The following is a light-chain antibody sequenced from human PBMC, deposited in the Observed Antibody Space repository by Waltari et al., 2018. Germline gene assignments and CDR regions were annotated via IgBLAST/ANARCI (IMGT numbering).Light chain of an antibody. Sequence: DIQMTQSPSTLSASVVDRVTITCRARQSISSWLAWYQQKPGKAPKLLIYKASYLESGVPSRFSGSGSGTEFTLTISSLQSDDFASYYCQQYNSYSPLTFGPGTKVDIK. V-gene: IGKV1-5*03. J-gene: IGKJ3*01. CDR1: QSISSW. CDR2: KAS. CDR3: QQYNSYSPLT.